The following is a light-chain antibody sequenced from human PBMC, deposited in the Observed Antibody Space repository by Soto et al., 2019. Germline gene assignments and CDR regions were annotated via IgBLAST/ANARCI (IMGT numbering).Light chain of an antibody. V-gene: IGKV4-1*01. J-gene: IGKJ1*01. CDR2: WAS. CDR3: HQRQSWPRT. Sequence: DILMTQSPDSLAVSMGESATFNCKSGQRVLHNSNKKNYLAWYQHKPGQPPKLLIYWASTRESGVPDRFSGSGSGTEFTLTISSLAPDDFAIYYCHQRQSWPRTFGQGTKVDIK. CDR1: QRVLHNSNKKNY.